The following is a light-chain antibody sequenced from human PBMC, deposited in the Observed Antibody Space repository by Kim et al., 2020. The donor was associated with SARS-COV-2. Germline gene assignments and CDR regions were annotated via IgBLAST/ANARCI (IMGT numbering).Light chain of an antibody. CDR2: DAS. Sequence: SPGERATRSCRANQSVNTYSAWYQQKPGQAPRLLIYDASHRATGIPARFSGSESGTDFTLTISSLESEDFAVYYCQQRSNWRLTFGGGTKVDIK. J-gene: IGKJ4*01. V-gene: IGKV3-11*01. CDR3: QQRSNWRLT. CDR1: QSVNTY.